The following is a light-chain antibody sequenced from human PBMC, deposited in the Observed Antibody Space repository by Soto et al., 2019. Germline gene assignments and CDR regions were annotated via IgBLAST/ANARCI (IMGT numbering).Light chain of an antibody. CDR1: ESISSTN. V-gene: IGKV3-20*01. CDR3: QQYGSSLIT. J-gene: IGKJ5*01. Sequence: PVERATLSCRASESISSTNLGWYQQKPGQAPRLLIYAASSRATGIPVRFSGSGSGTDFTLTISRLEPEDFAVYYCQQYGSSLITFGQGTRLEIK. CDR2: AAS.